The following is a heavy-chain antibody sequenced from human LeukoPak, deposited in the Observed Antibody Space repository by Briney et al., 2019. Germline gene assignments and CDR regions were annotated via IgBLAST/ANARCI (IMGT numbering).Heavy chain of an antibody. J-gene: IGHJ4*02. V-gene: IGHV3-23*01. Sequence: GGTLRLSCAASGFTFSSYGMSWVRQAPGKGLEWVSAISGSGGSTYYADSVKGRFTISRDNSKNTLYLQMNSLRAEDTAVYYCAKARYYDSSGPFDYWGQGTLVTVSS. D-gene: IGHD3-22*01. CDR2: ISGSGGST. CDR3: AKARYYDSSGPFDY. CDR1: GFTFSSYG.